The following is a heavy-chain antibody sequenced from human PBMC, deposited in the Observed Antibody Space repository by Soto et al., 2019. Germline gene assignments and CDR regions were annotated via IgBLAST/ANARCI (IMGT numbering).Heavy chain of an antibody. CDR3: ARDPSNSSGSRIWFYP. J-gene: IGHJ5*02. CDR1: GDTFSTYG. CDR2: ISNYNGDT. D-gene: IGHD6-19*01. Sequence: QVQLVQSGAEVKKPGASVKVSCRACGDTFSTYGISWVRQAPGQGLEWMAWISNYNGDTNHAQKFRGVVTMTTDRSPRTVYMERRGLTADDTAVYYCARDPSNSSGSRIWFYPWGQGTLVIVSS. V-gene: IGHV1-18*04.